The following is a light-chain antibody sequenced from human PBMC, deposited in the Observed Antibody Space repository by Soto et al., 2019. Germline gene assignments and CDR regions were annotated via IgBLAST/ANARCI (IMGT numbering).Light chain of an antibody. CDR3: QQYTGT. CDR2: DAS. J-gene: IGKJ1*01. V-gene: IGKV1-5*01. CDR1: ESISTW. Sequence: DIQITQSPSALSASFGDRVTITCRASESISTWLAWYQQKPGRAPKLLIYDASNLESGVPSRFSGSSSGTEFILTIDSVQPDDFATYYCQQYTGTFGQGTKVDIK.